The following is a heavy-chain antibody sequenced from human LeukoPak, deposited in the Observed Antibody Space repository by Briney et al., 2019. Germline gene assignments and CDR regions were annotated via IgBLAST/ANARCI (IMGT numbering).Heavy chain of an antibody. D-gene: IGHD2-2*01. CDR3: ARGRSYVVVPAASPAFDI. Sequence: PSETLSLTCAVYGGSFSGYYWSWIRQPPEKGLEWIGEINHSGSTNYNPSLKSRVTISVDTSKNQFSLKLSSVTAADTAVYYCARGRSYVVVPAASPAFDIWGQGTMVTVSS. J-gene: IGHJ3*02. CDR2: INHSGST. CDR1: GGSFSGYY. V-gene: IGHV4-34*01.